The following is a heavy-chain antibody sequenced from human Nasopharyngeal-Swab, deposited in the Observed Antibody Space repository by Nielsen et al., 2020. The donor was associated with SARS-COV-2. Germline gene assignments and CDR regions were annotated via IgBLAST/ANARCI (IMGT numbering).Heavy chain of an antibody. Sequence: ASVKVSCKASGRTFTGYYMHWVRQAPGQGLEWMGWINPNSGGTNYAQKFQGWVTMTRDTSISTAYMELSRLRSDDTAVYYCARVVDYGDYVVYDYWGQGTLVTVSS. CDR3: ARVVDYGDYVVYDY. J-gene: IGHJ4*02. CDR1: GRTFTGYY. V-gene: IGHV1-2*04. D-gene: IGHD4-17*01. CDR2: INPNSGGT.